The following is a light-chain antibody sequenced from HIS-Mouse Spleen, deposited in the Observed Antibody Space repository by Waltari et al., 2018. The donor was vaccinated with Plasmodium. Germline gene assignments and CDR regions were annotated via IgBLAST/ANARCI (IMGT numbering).Light chain of an antibody. CDR2: EDS. Sequence: SYELTQQPSVSVSPVQTARITCSGDALPNKYAYWYEQKSGQAPVLVIYEDSKRPSGIPERFSGSSSGTMATLTISGAQVEDEADYYCYSTDSSGNHRVFGGGTKLTVL. V-gene: IGLV3-10*01. CDR1: ALPNKY. CDR3: YSTDSSGNHRV. J-gene: IGLJ3*02.